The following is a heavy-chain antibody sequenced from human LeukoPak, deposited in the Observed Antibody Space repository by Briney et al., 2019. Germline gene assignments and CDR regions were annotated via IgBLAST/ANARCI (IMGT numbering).Heavy chain of an antibody. D-gene: IGHD3-10*01. CDR2: IYYSGST. J-gene: IGHJ5*02. CDR1: GGSISSYY. V-gene: IGHV4-59*01. Sequence: PSETLSLTCTVSGGSISSYYWSWIRQPPGKGLEWIGYIYYSGSTNYNPSLKSRVTISVDTSKNQFSLKLSSVTAADTAVYYCARDHGSGFGPPNWFDPWGQGTLVTVSS. CDR3: ARDHGSGFGPPNWFDP.